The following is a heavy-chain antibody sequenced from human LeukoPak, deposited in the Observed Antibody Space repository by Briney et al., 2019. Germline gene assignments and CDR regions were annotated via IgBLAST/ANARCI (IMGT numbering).Heavy chain of an antibody. D-gene: IGHD5-24*01. J-gene: IGHJ6*03. V-gene: IGHV1-2*02. CDR2: INPNSGGT. CDR1: GYTFTGNY. Sequence: ASVKVSCKASGYTFTGNYMHWVRQAPGQGLEWMGWINPNSGGTNYAQKFQGRVTMTRDTSTSTVYMELSSLRSEDTAVYYCARGGDGYSYYYYYMDVWGKGTTVTISS. CDR3: ARGGDGYSYYYYYMDV.